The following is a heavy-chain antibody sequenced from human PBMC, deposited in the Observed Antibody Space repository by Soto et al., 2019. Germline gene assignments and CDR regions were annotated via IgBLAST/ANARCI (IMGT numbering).Heavy chain of an antibody. Sequence: PSETLSLTCTVSGGSISSGGYYWSWIRHHPGKGLEWIGYIYYSGSTYYNPSLKSRVTISVDTSKNQFSLKLSSVTAADTAVYYCARDSHYGDNGNYWGQGTLVTVSS. CDR3: ARDSHYGDNGNY. CDR2: IYYSGST. CDR1: GGSISSGGYY. D-gene: IGHD4-17*01. J-gene: IGHJ4*02. V-gene: IGHV4-31*03.